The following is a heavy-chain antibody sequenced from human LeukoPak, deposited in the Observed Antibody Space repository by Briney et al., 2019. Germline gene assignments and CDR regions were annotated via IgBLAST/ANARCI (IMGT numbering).Heavy chain of an antibody. CDR3: ARWDSVFCGGNYCHGLDY. CDR1: GFTFSNYW. D-gene: IGHD4-23*01. CDR2: IKQDGSET. V-gene: IGHV3-7*01. J-gene: IGHJ4*02. Sequence: GGSLRLSCAASGFTFSNYWMSWVRQAPGKGLEWVANIKQDGSETYYVDSVKGRFTISRDNAKNSLFLQVDSLRAEDTAVYYCARWDSVFCGGNYCHGLDYWGQGILAAVSS.